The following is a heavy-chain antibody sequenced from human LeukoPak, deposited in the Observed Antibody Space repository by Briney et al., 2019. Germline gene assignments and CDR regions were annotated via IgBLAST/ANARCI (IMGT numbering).Heavy chain of an antibody. Sequence: GGSLRLSCAASGFTFSSSWMHWVRQAPGKGLVWVSRITRDGSSTTYADSMKGRFTTSRDNAKNTLYLQMDSLRDDDTAVYYCARDPGYESWSPFWGGMDVWGNGTTVIVSS. CDR1: GFTFSSSW. J-gene: IGHJ6*04. D-gene: IGHD3-16*01. CDR2: ITRDGSST. V-gene: IGHV3-74*01. CDR3: ARDPGYESWSPFWGGMDV.